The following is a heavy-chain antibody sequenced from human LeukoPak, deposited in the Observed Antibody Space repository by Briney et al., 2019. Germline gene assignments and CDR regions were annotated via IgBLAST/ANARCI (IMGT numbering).Heavy chain of an antibody. CDR2: IYHSGST. V-gene: IGHV4-38-2*02. CDR1: GYSISSGYY. D-gene: IGHD3-3*01. CDR3: AQGGYDFWSGLYDAFDI. Sequence: PSETLSLTCTVSGYSISSGYYWGWIRQPPGKGLEWIGSIYHSGSTYYNPSLKSRVTISVDTSKNQFSLKLSSVTAADTAVYYCAQGGYDFWSGLYDAFDIWGQGTMVTVSS. J-gene: IGHJ3*02.